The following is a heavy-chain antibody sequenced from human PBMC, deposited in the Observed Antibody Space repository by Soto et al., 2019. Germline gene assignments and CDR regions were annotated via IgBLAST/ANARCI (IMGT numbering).Heavy chain of an antibody. CDR3: AKDKWRELELRGAMDV. J-gene: IGHJ6*02. Sequence: GGSLRLSCAASGFTFSTYGIHRVRQAPGKWLEWVAVIPHDDGSYKYYTESVKGRFTISRDNSKNTVYLEMSSLRTEDTGVYYCAKDKWRELELRGAMDVWGQGXTVTVYS. D-gene: IGHD1-7*01. V-gene: IGHV3-30*18. CDR1: GFTFSTYG. CDR2: IPHDDGSYK.